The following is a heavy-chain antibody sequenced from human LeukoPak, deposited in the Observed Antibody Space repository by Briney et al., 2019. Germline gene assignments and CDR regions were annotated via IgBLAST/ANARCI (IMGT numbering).Heavy chain of an antibody. CDR1: GFTFSSYG. V-gene: IGHV3-33*01. CDR3: ARDRVVVAAKGYYYYGMDV. D-gene: IGHD2-15*01. CDR2: IWSDGSNK. Sequence: GGSLRLSCAASGFTFSSYGMHWVRQAPGKGLEWVAVIWSDGSNKYYADSVKGRFTISRDNSENTLYLQMNSLRAEDTAVYYCARDRVVVAAKGYYYYGMDVWGQGTTVTVSS. J-gene: IGHJ6*02.